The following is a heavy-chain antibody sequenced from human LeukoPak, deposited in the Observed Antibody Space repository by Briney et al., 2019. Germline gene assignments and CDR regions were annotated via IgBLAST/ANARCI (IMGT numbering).Heavy chain of an antibody. CDR3: AAGIAAAGTGGPFDY. CDR1: GYIFSNYG. D-gene: IGHD6-13*01. Sequence: ASVKVSCKASGYIFSNYGITWVRQAPGHGLEWMGWISGHSGNTNYAQKFQDRATMTTDTSTSIAYMELRSLRSEDTAVYYCAAGIAAAGTGGPFDYWGQGILVTVSS. J-gene: IGHJ4*02. V-gene: IGHV1-18*01. CDR2: ISGHSGNT.